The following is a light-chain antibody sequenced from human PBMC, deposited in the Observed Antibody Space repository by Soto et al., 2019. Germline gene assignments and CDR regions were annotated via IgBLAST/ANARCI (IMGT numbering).Light chain of an antibody. CDR3: SAYTARSTLV. CDR1: NSDVGSSVY. CDR2: EVN. Sequence: QSVLTQPASVSGSPGQSISFSCAGSNSDVGSSVYVSWYRQHPGKAPQLIIYEVNKRPSGVSNRFSGTKSGNTASLTISGLQPEDEGDYYCSAYTARSTLVFGGGTKVTVL. J-gene: IGLJ3*02. V-gene: IGLV2-14*01.